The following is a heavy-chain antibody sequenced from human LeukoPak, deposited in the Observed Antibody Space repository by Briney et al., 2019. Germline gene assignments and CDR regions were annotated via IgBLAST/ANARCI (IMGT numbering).Heavy chain of an antibody. CDR3: ARAPRSIRYYYYGMDV. Sequence: SETLSLTCAVYGGSFSGYYWSWIRQPPGKGLEWMGEINHSGSTNYNPSLKSRVTISVDTSKNQFSLKLSSVTAADTAVYYCARAPRSIRYYYYGMDVWGKGTTVTVSS. V-gene: IGHV4-34*01. J-gene: IGHJ6*04. CDR1: GGSFSGYY. CDR2: INHSGST. D-gene: IGHD6-6*01.